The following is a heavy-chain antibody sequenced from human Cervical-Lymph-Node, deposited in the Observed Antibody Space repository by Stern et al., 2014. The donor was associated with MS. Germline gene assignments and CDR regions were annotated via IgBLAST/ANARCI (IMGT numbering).Heavy chain of an antibody. Sequence: VQLVESGAEVKKPGYSVKVSCKASGGTFNNYAFNWVRKAPGHGLEWMGGLVPVLGAADYAQTFQGRVALNADDSPNTAYLELTNWRSEDTAVYYCSRGGESIGFYDREYFQHWGLGTLVTVSS. CDR1: GGTFNNYA. CDR2: LVPVLGAA. CDR3: SRGGESIGFYDREYFQH. V-gene: IGHV1-69*01. D-gene: IGHD3-22*01. J-gene: IGHJ1*01.